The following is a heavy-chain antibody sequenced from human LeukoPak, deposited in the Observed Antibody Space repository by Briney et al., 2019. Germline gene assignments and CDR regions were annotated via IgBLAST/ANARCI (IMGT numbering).Heavy chain of an antibody. CDR2: INNDGSST. CDR3: PLTKVYSSSLSLDY. V-gene: IGHV3-74*01. J-gene: IGHJ4*02. D-gene: IGHD6-6*01. CDR1: GFTFSTYW. Sequence: GGSLRHSCAASGFTFSTYWMHWVRQAPGKGLVWVSRINNDGSSTSYADSVKGRFTISRDNAKNTLYLQMNSLRAEDTAVYYCPLTKVYSSSLSLDYWGQGTLVTVSS.